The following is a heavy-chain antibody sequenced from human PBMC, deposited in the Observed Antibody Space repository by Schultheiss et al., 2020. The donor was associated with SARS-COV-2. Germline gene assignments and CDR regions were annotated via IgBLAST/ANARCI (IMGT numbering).Heavy chain of an antibody. D-gene: IGHD2-8*01. CDR2: IYSGDNT. CDR1: GFTFSSYS. V-gene: IGHV3-66*02. CDR3: ASSLTPVRNAFDI. J-gene: IGHJ3*02. Sequence: GESLKISCAASGFTFSSYSMSWVRQAPGKGLEWVSVIYSGDNTYYADSVKGRFTISRDNSKNTLYLQMNSLRAEDTAVYYCASSLTPVRNAFDIWGQGTMVTVSS.